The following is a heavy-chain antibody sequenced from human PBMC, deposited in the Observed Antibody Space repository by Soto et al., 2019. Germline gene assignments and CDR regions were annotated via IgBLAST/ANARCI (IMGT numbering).Heavy chain of an antibody. CDR3: ARQVNPWAQGAFDI. D-gene: IGHD3-10*01. CDR2: FFIGGNT. Sequence: LTCTVSGGSISSSTYYWGWMRQPPGKGLEWIASFFIGGNTYYNPSLKSRVTISVDTSKNQFSLKLSSVTAADTAVYYCARQVNPWAQGAFDIWGQGTMVTVSS. J-gene: IGHJ3*02. CDR1: GGSISSSTYY. V-gene: IGHV4-39*01.